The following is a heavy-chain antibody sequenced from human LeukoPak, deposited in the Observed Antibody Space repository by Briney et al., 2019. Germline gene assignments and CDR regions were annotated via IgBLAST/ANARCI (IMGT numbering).Heavy chain of an antibody. CDR2: IKQDGSEK. D-gene: IGHD6-13*01. Sequence: GGSLRLSCVASGFTLSSYWMSWVRQAPGKGLEWVANIKQDGSEKYFVDSVMGRFTTSRDNAKNSLYLQMNSLRAEDTAAYYCARDKAHLAAAGFIDYWGQGTLVTVSS. J-gene: IGHJ4*02. CDR1: GFTLSSYW. V-gene: IGHV3-7*01. CDR3: ARDKAHLAAAGFIDY.